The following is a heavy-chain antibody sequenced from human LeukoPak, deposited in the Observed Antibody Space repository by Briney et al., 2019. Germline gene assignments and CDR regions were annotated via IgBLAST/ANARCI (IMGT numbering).Heavy chain of an antibody. CDR1: GFTFSSYS. CDR2: ISSSSSTI. J-gene: IGHJ3*02. V-gene: IGHV3-48*02. CDR3: ARRMGGELVAFDI. D-gene: IGHD1-7*01. Sequence: GGSLRLSCAASGFTFSSYSMNWVRQAPGKGLEWVSYISSSSSTIYYADSVKGRFTISRDNAKNSLNLQMNSLRDEDTAVYYCARRMGGELVAFDIWGQGTMVTVSS.